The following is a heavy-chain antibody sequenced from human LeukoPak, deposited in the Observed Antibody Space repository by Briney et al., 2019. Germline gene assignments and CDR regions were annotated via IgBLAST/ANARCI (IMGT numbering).Heavy chain of an antibody. CDR2: INPNSGGT. D-gene: IGHD6-13*01. CDR1: RYTFTGYY. Sequence: ASVKVSCKASRYTFTGYYLHWVRQAPGQGLEWMGWINPNSGGTNYAQKFQGRVTMTRDTSISTAYMELSRLRSDDTAVYYCARGSGSSWSPGLGSYYMDVWGKGTTVTVSS. CDR3: ARGSGSSWSPGLGSYYMDV. V-gene: IGHV1-2*02. J-gene: IGHJ6*03.